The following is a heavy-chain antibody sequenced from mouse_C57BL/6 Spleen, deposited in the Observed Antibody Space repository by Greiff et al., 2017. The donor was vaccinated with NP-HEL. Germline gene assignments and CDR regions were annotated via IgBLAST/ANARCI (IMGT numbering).Heavy chain of an antibody. CDR3: ARRDYYGSSYAWFAY. J-gene: IGHJ3*01. D-gene: IGHD1-1*01. Sequence: VQLQQPGAELVRPGSSVKLSCKASGYTFTSYWMHWVKQRPIQGLEWIGNIDPSDSETHYNQKFKDKATLTVDKSSSTAYMQLSSLTSEDSAVYYCARRDYYGSSYAWFAYWGQGTLVTVSA. CDR1: GYTFTSYW. CDR2: IDPSDSET. V-gene: IGHV1-52*01.